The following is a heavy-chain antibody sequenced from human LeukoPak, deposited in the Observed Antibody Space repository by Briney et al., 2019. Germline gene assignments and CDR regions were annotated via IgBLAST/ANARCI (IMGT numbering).Heavy chain of an antibody. J-gene: IGHJ4*02. V-gene: IGHV5-51*01. D-gene: IGHD6-19*01. CDR2: IYPGDSDT. CDR1: GYSFTSYW. Sequence: GESLKISCKGSGYSFTSYWIGWVRQMPGKGLEWMGIIYPGDSDTRYSPSFQGQVTISADKSISTAYLQWSSLKASDTAMYYCARHRSITVAGTEFDYWGQGTLVTVSS. CDR3: ARHRSITVAGTEFDY.